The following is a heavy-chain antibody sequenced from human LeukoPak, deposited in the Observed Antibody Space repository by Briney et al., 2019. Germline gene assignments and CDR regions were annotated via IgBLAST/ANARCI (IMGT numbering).Heavy chain of an antibody. Sequence: QPGGSLRLSCAASGFTFSSYEMNWVRQAPGKGLEWVSYISSSGSTIYYADSVKGRFTISRDNAKNSLYLQMNSLRAEDTAVYYCARVAATTMSYYYYYGMDVWGKGTTVTVSS. J-gene: IGHJ6*04. CDR2: ISSSGSTI. CDR1: GFTFSSYE. D-gene: IGHD5-12*01. CDR3: ARVAATTMSYYYYYGMDV. V-gene: IGHV3-48*03.